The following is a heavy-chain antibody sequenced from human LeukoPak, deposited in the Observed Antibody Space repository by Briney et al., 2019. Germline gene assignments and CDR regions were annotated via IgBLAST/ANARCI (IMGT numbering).Heavy chain of an antibody. Sequence: GGSLRLSCAASGFSFISYAMSWVRQAPGKGLEWVSTISGNGGRTYYADSVKGRFTTSRDTSKNTLYLQMNNLRAEDTAVYYCARDLDYRIDPWGQGALVTVSS. CDR3: ARDLDYRIDP. J-gene: IGHJ5*02. CDR1: GFSFISYA. V-gene: IGHV3-23*01. D-gene: IGHD4-11*01. CDR2: ISGNGGRT.